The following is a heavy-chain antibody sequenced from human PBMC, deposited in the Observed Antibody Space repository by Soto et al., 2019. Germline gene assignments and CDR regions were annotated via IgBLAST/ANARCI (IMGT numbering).Heavy chain of an antibody. D-gene: IGHD1-26*01. V-gene: IGHV3-23*01. Sequence: GGSLRLSCAASGFTFSSYAMSWVRQAPGKGLEWVSAISGSGGSTYYADSVKGRFTIPRDNSKNTLYLQMNSLRAEDTAVYYCVGSWETSHTNAFDIWGQGTMVTVSS. CDR2: ISGSGGST. CDR1: GFTFSSYA. CDR3: VGSWETSHTNAFDI. J-gene: IGHJ3*02.